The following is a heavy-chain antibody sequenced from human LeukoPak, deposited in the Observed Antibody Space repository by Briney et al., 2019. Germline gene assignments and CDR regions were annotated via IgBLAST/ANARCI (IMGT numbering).Heavy chain of an antibody. D-gene: IGHD4-23*01. V-gene: IGHV3-53*01. Sequence: PGDSLRLSCAASGLTVSSNYMSWVRQASGKGLEWVSVNYSGGSTYYADSVKGRFTISRDNSKSTLYLQMNSLRAEDTAVYYCARAADYGGRFDYWGQGTLVTVSS. J-gene: IGHJ4*02. CDR1: GLTVSSNY. CDR2: NYSGGST. CDR3: ARAADYGGRFDY.